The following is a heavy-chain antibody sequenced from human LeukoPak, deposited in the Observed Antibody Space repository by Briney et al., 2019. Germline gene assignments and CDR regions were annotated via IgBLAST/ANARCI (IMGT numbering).Heavy chain of an antibody. Sequence: PSETLSLTCTVSGGSISSYYWNWIRQPPGKGLEWIGYIYYSGSTNYNPSLKGRVTISVDTSKNQFSLKLSSVTAADTAVYYCARDVGYCSGGNCYSYDAFDIWGQGTMVTVSS. D-gene: IGHD2-15*01. CDR2: IYYSGST. CDR1: GGSISSYY. V-gene: IGHV4-59*01. J-gene: IGHJ3*02. CDR3: ARDVGYCSGGNCYSYDAFDI.